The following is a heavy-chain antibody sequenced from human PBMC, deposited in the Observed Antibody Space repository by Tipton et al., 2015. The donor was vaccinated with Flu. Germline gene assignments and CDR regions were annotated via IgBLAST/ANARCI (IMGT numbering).Heavy chain of an antibody. CDR1: GDSITSRDYF. V-gene: IGHV4-39*01. D-gene: IGHD2-15*01. J-gene: IGHJ5*02. Sequence: TLSLTCSVSGDSITSRDYFWGWLRQPPGKGLEWIGSIGYGGITYYNSSLQSRVSISVVTSRNQVSLKVAFVTSADTAVYYCARRRRDTLHSGGAFDPWGQGTLVTVSS. CDR2: IGYGGIT. CDR3: ARRRRDTLHSGGAFDP.